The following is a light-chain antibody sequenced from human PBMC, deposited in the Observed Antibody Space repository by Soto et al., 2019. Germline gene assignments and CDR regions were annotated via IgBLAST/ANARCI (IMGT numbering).Light chain of an antibody. J-gene: IGLJ1*01. CDR2: RDG. V-gene: IGLV1-47*01. Sequence: QSVLTQPPSASGTPGQSLTISCSGSSSNIGSHFVYWYQHLPGTAPKLLIFRDGQRPSGVPARFFGSKSGTSASLAISGLRSEDEADYYCSSYTRSSTSYVFGPGTKLTVL. CDR3: SSYTRSSTSYV. CDR1: SSNIGSHF.